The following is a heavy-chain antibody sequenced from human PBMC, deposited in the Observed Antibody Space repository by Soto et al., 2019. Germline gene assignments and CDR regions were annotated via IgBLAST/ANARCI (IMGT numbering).Heavy chain of an antibody. J-gene: IGHJ6*02. D-gene: IGHD2-15*01. CDR1: GYTFTSYW. CDR3: TRQMHQTHMCYNMDV. Sequence: PGESLKISCKASGYTFTSYWLGWVRQMPGKGPEWMGIINPHDSDVRYSPSFQGQVTISADKAISTVYLRWNSLKASDTAMYFCTRQMHQTHMCYNMDVWGQGTTVTVSS. V-gene: IGHV5-51*01. CDR2: INPHDSDV.